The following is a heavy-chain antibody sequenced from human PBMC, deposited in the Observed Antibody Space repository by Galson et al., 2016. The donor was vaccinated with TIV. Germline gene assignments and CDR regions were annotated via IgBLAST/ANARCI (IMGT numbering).Heavy chain of an antibody. CDR3: ARMSALGGVIDY. CDR1: GFSLGTSGMR. D-gene: IGHD3-16*01. J-gene: IGHJ4*02. CDR2: IDWDDDQ. V-gene: IGHV2-70*04. Sequence: PALVKPTQTLTLTCSFSGFSLGTSGMRVSWIRQPPGKALEWLARIDWDDDQFYSTSLKTRLTISKDPSKDQVVLTMTNMDPIDPATYYCARMSALGGVIDYWGQGTLVTVSS.